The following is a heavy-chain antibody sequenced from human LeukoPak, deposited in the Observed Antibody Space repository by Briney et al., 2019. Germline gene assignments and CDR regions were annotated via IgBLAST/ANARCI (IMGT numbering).Heavy chain of an antibody. CDR2: INAGNGNT. Sequence: ASVKVSCKASGYTFTSYAMHWVRQAPGQSLEWMGWINAGNGNTKYSQKFQGRVTITRDTSASTAYMELSSLRSEDTAVYYCARDAGFGWCSGGSCYSSTSSPLDYWGQGTLVTVSS. CDR1: GYTFTSYA. D-gene: IGHD2-15*01. CDR3: ARDAGFGWCSGGSCYSSTSSPLDY. V-gene: IGHV1-3*01. J-gene: IGHJ4*02.